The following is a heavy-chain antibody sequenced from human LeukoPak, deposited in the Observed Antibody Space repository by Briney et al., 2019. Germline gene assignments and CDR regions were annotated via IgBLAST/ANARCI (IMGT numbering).Heavy chain of an antibody. J-gene: IGHJ4*02. CDR2: ISYDGSNK. V-gene: IGHV3-30*04. Sequence: GGSLRLSCAASGFTFSSYAMHWVRQAPGKGLEWVAVISYDGSNKYYADSVKGRFTISRDNSKNTLYLQMNSLRAEDTAVYYCAFGPYDPFDYWGQGTLVTVSS. D-gene: IGHD3-16*01. CDR1: GFTFSSYA. CDR3: AFGPYDPFDY.